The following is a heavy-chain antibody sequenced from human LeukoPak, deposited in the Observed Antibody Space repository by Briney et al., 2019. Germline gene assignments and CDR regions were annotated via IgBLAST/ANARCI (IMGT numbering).Heavy chain of an antibody. CDR1: GGSISTYY. CDR3: ARSGGYSSSWSL. D-gene: IGHD6-13*01. V-gene: IGHV4-59*01. J-gene: IGHJ4*02. Sequence: PSETLSLTCTVSGGSISTYYWNWIRQPPGKGLEWIGYISNSGIPTYNPSLKSRVTISVDSSKSQFSLKLNSVTAADTAVYYCARSGGYSSSWSLWGQGTLVTVSS. CDR2: ISNSGIP.